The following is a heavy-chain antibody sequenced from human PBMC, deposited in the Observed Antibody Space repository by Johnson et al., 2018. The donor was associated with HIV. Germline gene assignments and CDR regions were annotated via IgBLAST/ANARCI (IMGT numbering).Heavy chain of an antibody. D-gene: IGHD2-2*01. CDR2: ISGSGGST. J-gene: IGHJ3*02. Sequence: VQLVESGGGLVQPGGSLRLSCAASGFTFSSYAMSWVRQAPGKGLEWVSAISGSGGSTYYADSVKGRFTISRDNSTNTLYLQMNSLRAEDTAVYYWAKGGYCSSTSCSLDDAFDIWGQGTMVTVSS. CDR3: AKGGYCSSTSCSLDDAFDI. V-gene: IGHV3-23*04. CDR1: GFTFSSYA.